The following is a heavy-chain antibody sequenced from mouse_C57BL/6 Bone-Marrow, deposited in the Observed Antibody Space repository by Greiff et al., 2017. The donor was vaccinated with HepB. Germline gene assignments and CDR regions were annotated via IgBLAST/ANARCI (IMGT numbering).Heavy chain of an antibody. CDR2: IDPNSGGT. CDR3: ARKGGSYYYGSSYVGDY. J-gene: IGHJ2*01. V-gene: IGHV1-72*01. Sequence: QVQLKQPGAELVKPGASVKLSCKASGYTFTSYWMHWVKQRPGRGLEWIGRIDPNSGGTKYNEKFKSKATLTVDKPSSTAYMPLSSLTSEDSAVYYCARKGGSYYYGSSYVGDYWGQGTTLTVSS. D-gene: IGHD1-1*01. CDR1: GYTFTSYW.